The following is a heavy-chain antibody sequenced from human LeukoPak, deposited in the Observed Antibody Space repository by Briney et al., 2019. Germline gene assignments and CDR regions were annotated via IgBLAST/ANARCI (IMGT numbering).Heavy chain of an antibody. V-gene: IGHV4-30-2*01. J-gene: IGHJ4*02. Sequence: SQTLSLICAVSGGSISSGGYSWSWIRQPPGKGQEWIGYIYHSGRTYYNPSLKSRVTISVDRSKNQFSLKLSSVTAADTAVYYCARAGGGYGALDYWGQGTLVTVSS. D-gene: IGHD3-16*01. CDR2: IYHSGRT. CDR3: ARAGGGYGALDY. CDR1: GGSISSGGYS.